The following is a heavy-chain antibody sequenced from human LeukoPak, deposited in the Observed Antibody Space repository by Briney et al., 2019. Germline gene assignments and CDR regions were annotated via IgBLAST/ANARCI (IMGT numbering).Heavy chain of an antibody. Sequence: GGSLRLSCAASGFTFSSYAMSWVRQAPGKGLEWVSAISGSGGSTYYADSVKGRFTISRDNSKNTLYLQMNSLRAEDTAVYYCAKGPRKVRFLEWLPRRSYFDYWGQGTLVTVSS. D-gene: IGHD3-3*01. CDR1: GFTFSSYA. CDR3: AKGPRKVRFLEWLPRRSYFDY. CDR2: ISGSGGST. J-gene: IGHJ4*02. V-gene: IGHV3-23*01.